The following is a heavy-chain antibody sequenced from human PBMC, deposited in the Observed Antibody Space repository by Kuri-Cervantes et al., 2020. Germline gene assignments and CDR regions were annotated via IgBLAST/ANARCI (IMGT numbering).Heavy chain of an antibody. CDR2: IYWNDDK. D-gene: IGHD2-15*01. J-gene: IGHJ5*02. V-gene: IGHV2-5*01. CDR3: AYRKGWRPRGDWFDP. Sequence: SGPTLVNPTQTLTLTCTFSGFSLSSSGVGVGWIRQPPGKALEWLAIIYWNDDKHYSPSLKNRLTITKDNSKNQVVLTMTNMDPVDTARYYCAYRKGWRPRGDWFDPWGQGTLVTVSS. CDR1: GFSLSSSGVG.